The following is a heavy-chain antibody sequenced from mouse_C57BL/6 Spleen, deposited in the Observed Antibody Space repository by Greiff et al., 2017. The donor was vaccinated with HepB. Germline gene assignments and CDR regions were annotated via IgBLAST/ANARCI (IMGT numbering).Heavy chain of an antibody. J-gene: IGHJ2*01. Sequence: QVQLQQSGAELAKPGASVKLSCKASGYTFTSYWMHWVKQRPGQGLEWIGYINPSSGYTKYNQKFKDKATLTADKASRPAYMQLISLTYDDSAVYSCAREGLRDFDYWGQGTTLTVSS. V-gene: IGHV1-7*01. CDR2: INPSSGYT. CDR3: AREGLRDFDY. CDR1: GYTFTSYW. D-gene: IGHD2-4*01.